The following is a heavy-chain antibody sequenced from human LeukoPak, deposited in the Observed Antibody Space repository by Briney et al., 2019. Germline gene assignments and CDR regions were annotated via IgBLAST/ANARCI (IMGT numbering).Heavy chain of an antibody. CDR3: ARNAGLEWLSIYYYYGMDV. Sequence: GGSLRLSCAASGFTFSSYSMNWVRQAPGKGLEWVSYISSSSSTIYYADSVKGRFTISRDNSKNTLYLQMNSLRAEDTAVYYCARNAGLEWLSIYYYYGMDVWGQGTTVTVSS. D-gene: IGHD3-3*01. CDR2: ISSSSSTI. J-gene: IGHJ6*02. V-gene: IGHV3-48*01. CDR1: GFTFSSYS.